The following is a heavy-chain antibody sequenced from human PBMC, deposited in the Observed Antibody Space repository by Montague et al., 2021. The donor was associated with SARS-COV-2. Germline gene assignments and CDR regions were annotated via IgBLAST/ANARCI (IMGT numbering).Heavy chain of an antibody. CDR2: TYYRSKWYN. CDR1: GDSVSSNIAA. V-gene: IGHV6-1*01. D-gene: IGHD1-14*01. CDR3: TQERGPGRTTWHYFDY. J-gene: IGHJ4*02. Sequence: CAISGDSVSSNIAAWNWIRQSPSRGLEWLGGTYYRSKWYNDYAVSVRSRITISPDTSKNQFSLQLNSVTTEDTAVYYCTQERGPGRTTWHYFDYWGKGTLVTV.